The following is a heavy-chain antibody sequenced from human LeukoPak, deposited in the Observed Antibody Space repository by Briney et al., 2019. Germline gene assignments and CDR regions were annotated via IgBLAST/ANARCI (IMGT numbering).Heavy chain of an antibody. D-gene: IGHD3-10*01. CDR3: ARFWFGELTQPYYFDY. CDR2: IYYSGST. V-gene: IGHV4-39*01. CDR1: GGSISSSSYY. J-gene: IGHJ4*02. Sequence: PSETLSLTCTVSGGSISSSSYYWGWIRQPPGKGLEWIGSIYYSGSTYYNPSLKSRVTISVDTSKNQFSLKLSSVTAADTAVYYCARFWFGELTQPYYFDYWGQGTLVTVSS.